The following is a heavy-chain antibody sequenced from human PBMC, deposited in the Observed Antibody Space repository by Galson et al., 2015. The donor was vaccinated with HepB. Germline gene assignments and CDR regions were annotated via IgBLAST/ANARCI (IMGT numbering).Heavy chain of an antibody. D-gene: IGHD3-16*02. Sequence: SLRLSCAGSGFTFSTYTMNWVRQAPGKGLEWVSSISSSSDYIYYEDSVQGRFTISRDNAKKLVYLQMDSLRAEDTAICYCARVRMITIGGVVADAFDVWGRGTMVTVSS. CDR3: ARVRMITIGGVVADAFDV. CDR1: GFTFSTYT. J-gene: IGHJ3*01. V-gene: IGHV3-21*01. CDR2: ISSSSDYI.